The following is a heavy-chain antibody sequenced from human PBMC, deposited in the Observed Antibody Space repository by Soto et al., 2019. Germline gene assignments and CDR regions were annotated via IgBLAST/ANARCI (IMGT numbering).Heavy chain of an antibody. J-gene: IGHJ1*01. CDR1: GGTFSSYA. CDR2: LIPIFGTA. Sequence: QVQLVQSGAEVKKPGYSVKVSCKASGGTFSSYAISWVRQAPGQGLEWMGGLIPIFGTANYAQKFQGRVTITADEATSTAYMELSSLRSEDTAVYSCARDLDEGQPQHWGQGTLVTVSS. V-gene: IGHV1-69*01. CDR3: ARDLDEGQPQH. D-gene: IGHD3-9*01.